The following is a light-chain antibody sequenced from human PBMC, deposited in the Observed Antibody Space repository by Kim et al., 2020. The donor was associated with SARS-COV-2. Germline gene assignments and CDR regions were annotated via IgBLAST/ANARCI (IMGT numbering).Light chain of an antibody. Sequence: SPWVRATLSCRASQSVSSSYLAWYQQKPGQAPRLLIYCASSRATGIPDRFSGSGSGTDFTLTISRLEPEDFAVYYCQQYGSSHWTFGQGTKVDIK. CDR1: QSVSSSY. V-gene: IGKV3-20*01. J-gene: IGKJ1*01. CDR2: CAS. CDR3: QQYGSSHWT.